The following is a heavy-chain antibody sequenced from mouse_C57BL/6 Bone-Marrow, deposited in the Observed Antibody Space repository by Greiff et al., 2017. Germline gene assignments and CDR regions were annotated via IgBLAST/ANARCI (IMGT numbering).Heavy chain of an antibody. J-gene: IGHJ1*03. CDR1: GFTFTDYY. CDR3: ARILDWYFDV. Sequence: EVQVVESGGGLVQPGGSLSLSCAASGFTFTDYYMSWVRQPPGKALEWLGFIRNKANGYTTEYSASVKGRFTISRDNSQSILYLQMNALRAEDSATYYCARILDWYFDVWGTATTVTVSS. V-gene: IGHV7-3*01. CDR2: IRNKANGYTT.